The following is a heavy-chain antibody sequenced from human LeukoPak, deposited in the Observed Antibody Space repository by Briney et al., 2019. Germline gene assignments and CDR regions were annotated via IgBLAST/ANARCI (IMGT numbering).Heavy chain of an antibody. CDR3: AKVVGATDDWFDP. CDR2: INPSGGST. CDR1: GYTFTSYY. J-gene: IGHJ5*02. Sequence: ASVKVSCKASGYTFTSYYIHWVRQAPGQGLEWMGIINPSGGSTSYAQKFQGRVTMTRDTSTSTVYMELSSLRSEDTAVYYCAKVVGATDDWFDPWGQGTLVTVSS. V-gene: IGHV1-46*01. D-gene: IGHD1-26*01.